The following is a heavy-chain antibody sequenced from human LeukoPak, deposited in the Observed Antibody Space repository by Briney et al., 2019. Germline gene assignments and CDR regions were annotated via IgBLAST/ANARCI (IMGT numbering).Heavy chain of an antibody. J-gene: IGHJ6*03. Sequence: SVKVSCKASGGTFSSYAISWVRQAPGQGLEWMGGIIPIFGTATYAQKFQGRVTITTDESTSTAYMELSSLRSEDTAVYYCARVEYQLLYPIDYYYYMDVWGKGTTVTVSS. CDR2: IIPIFGTA. CDR3: ARVEYQLLYPIDYYYYMDV. V-gene: IGHV1-69*05. CDR1: GGTFSSYA. D-gene: IGHD2-2*02.